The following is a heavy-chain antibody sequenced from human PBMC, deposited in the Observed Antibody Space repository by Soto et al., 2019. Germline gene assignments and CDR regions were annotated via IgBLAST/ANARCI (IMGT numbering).Heavy chain of an antibody. V-gene: IGHV5-51*01. CDR1: GYNFNGYW. CDR2: IYPGDYDT. CDR3: ARHSPPYDNSGVDALNI. Sequence: EVQLVQSGAEVKKPGESLKISCKASGYNFNGYWIGWVRQMPGKGLEYMGIIYPGDYDTRYSPSFQGQVATSADKSISTAYLQWSSLEASDTAMYYCARHSPPYDNSGVDALNIWGQGTMVTVSS. D-gene: IGHD3-22*01. J-gene: IGHJ3*02.